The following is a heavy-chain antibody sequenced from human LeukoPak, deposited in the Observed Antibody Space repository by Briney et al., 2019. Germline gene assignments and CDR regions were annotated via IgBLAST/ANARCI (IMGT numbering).Heavy chain of an antibody. J-gene: IGHJ4*02. CDR2: ISGSGGST. CDR1: GFTFSSYA. V-gene: IGHV3-23*01. CDR3: TTEYNFNYYDSSGYYY. D-gene: IGHD3-22*01. Sequence: GSLRLSCAASGFTFSSYAMSWVRQAPGKGLEWVSAISGSGGSTYYADSVKGRFTISRDNSKNTLYLQMNSLRAEDTAVYYCTTEYNFNYYDSSGYYYWGQGTLVTVSS.